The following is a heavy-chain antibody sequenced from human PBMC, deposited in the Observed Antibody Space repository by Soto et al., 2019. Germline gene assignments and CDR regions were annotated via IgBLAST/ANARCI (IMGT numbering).Heavy chain of an antibody. CDR3: ARDKMADYFGLGTFDL. V-gene: IGHV1-18*04. CDR1: GYTFTSYG. J-gene: IGHJ5*02. CDR2: ISGYNGNT. Sequence: ASVKISCKASGYTFTSYGISWLRQAPGQGPEWVGWISGYNGNTKYAQKLQGRVTLTTDTSSTTAYMELRRLRSDDTAVYYCARDKMADYFGLGTFDLWGQGTAVTVSS. D-gene: IGHD3-10*01.